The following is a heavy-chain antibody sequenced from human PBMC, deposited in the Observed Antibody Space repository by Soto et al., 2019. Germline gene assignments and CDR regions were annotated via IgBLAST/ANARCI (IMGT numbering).Heavy chain of an antibody. D-gene: IGHD3-22*01. V-gene: IGHV4-4*07. J-gene: IGHJ4*02. CDR1: GGSVSSQY. CDR2: IYNGGIP. CDR3: ASQDYDKSVYYFDY. Sequence: SETLSLTCTVPGGSVSSQYWSWIRQPAGKGLEWIGRIYNGGIPLIHPSLESRAALSLDTSKNQFSLTLSSVTAADTATYYCASQDYDKSVYYFDYWGRGTLVTVSS.